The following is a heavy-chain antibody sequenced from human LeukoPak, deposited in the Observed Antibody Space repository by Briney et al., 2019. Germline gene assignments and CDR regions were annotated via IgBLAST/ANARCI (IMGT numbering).Heavy chain of an antibody. CDR2: INHSGST. V-gene: IGHV4-34*01. D-gene: IGHD3-22*01. Sequence: SETLSLTCAVYGGSFSGYYWSWIRQPPGKGLEWIGEINHSGSTNYNPSLKSRVTISVDRSKNQFSLKLSSVTAADTAVYYCASDSSRAPDAFDIWGQGTMVTVSS. CDR3: ASDSSRAPDAFDI. J-gene: IGHJ3*02. CDR1: GGSFSGYY.